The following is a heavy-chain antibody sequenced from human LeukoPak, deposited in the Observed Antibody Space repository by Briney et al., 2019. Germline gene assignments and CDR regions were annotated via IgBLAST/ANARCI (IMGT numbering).Heavy chain of an antibody. CDR3: ARDLGYCTNGVCPNWFDP. J-gene: IGHJ5*02. Sequence: GGSLRLSCAASGFTFSSYWMSWVRQAPGKGLECVANIKQDGSEKNYVDSVRGRFAISRDNAKESLYLQMNSLRAEDTAVYYCARDLGYCTNGVCPNWFDPWGQGTLVTVSS. V-gene: IGHV3-7*01. CDR2: IKQDGSEK. CDR1: GFTFSSYW. D-gene: IGHD2-8*01.